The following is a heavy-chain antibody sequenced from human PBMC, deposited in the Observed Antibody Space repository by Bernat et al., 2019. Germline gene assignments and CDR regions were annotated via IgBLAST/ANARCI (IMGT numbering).Heavy chain of an antibody. CDR3: GKDSEGRSRLAIGNLQH. D-gene: IGHD2-21*01. J-gene: IGHJ1*01. V-gene: IGHV3-9*01. CDR1: GFTFDDYA. Sequence: EVQLVESGGGLVQPGRSLRLSCAASGFTFDDYAMHWVRQAPGKGLEWVSGISWNSGSIGYADSGKGRFPISRDHAQDSLYLQINRLGAEDTGLYYWGKDSEGRSRLAIGNLQHRGQGTLVTVSS. CDR2: ISWNSGSI.